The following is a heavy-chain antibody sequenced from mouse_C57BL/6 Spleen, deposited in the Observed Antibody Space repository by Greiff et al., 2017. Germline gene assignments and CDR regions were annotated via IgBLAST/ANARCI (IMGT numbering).Heavy chain of an antibody. CDR2: IWRGGST. J-gene: IGHJ2*01. Sequence: QVQLQQSGPGLVQPSQSLSITCTVSGFSLTSYGVHWVRQSPGKGLEWLGVIWRGGSTDYNAAFMSRLSITKDTSKSQVFFKMTSLQADDTAIYYCAKNFNWDGGYFDYWGQGTTPTDSS. D-gene: IGHD4-1*01. CDR1: GFSLTSYG. V-gene: IGHV2-5*01. CDR3: AKNFNWDGGYFDY.